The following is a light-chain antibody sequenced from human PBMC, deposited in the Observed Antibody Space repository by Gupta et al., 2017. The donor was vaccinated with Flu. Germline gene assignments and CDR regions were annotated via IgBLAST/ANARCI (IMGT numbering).Light chain of an antibody. CDR3: QQTNDLAAVT. Sequence: SLSAPVGDRVTITGLASTFIRTYLNWFKHKPGRAPTLLITAATSLESGVPSRFSGRGYGTDFTLAINSRQPEDIAPYYCQQTNDLAAVTFGGGTKVDI. CDR1: TFIRTY. V-gene: IGKV1-39*01. CDR2: AAT. J-gene: IGKJ4*01.